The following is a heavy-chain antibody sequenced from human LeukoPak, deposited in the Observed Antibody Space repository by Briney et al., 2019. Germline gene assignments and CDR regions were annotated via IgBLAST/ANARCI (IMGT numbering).Heavy chain of an antibody. V-gene: IGHV1-18*01. D-gene: IGHD2-2*02. J-gene: IGHJ5*02. CDR2: ISTYTGKT. CDR1: GYTFDNYG. Sequence: ASVKVSCKASGYTFDNYGISWVRQAPGQGLEWMGWISTYTGKTNYAQKFQGRVTMTTDTSTSTAYMELRSLRSDDTAVYYCARAPLVVAPAAIDANWFDPWGQGTPVTISS. CDR3: ARAPLVVAPAAIDANWFDP.